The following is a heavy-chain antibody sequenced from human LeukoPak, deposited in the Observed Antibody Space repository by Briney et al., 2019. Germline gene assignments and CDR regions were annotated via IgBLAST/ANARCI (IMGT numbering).Heavy chain of an antibody. J-gene: IGHJ4*02. Sequence: PSETLSLTCTVSGGSISSYYWSWIRQPPGKGLEWIGYIYYSGSTYYNPSLKSRVTISVDTSKNQFSLKLTSVTAADTAVYYCARSNWNLFDYWGQGTLVTVSS. CDR3: ARSNWNLFDY. D-gene: IGHD1-1*01. V-gene: IGHV4-30-4*08. CDR2: IYYSGST. CDR1: GGSISSYY.